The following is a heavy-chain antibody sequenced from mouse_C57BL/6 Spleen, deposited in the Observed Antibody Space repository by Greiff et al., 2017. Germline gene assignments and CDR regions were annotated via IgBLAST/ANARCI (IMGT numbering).Heavy chain of an antibody. Sequence: VKLMESGAELVKPGASVKISCKASGYAFSSYWMNWVKQRPGKGLEWIGQIYPGDGDTNYNGKFKGKATLTADKSSSTAYMQLSSLTSEDSAVYFCARWAHYGSSYVYFDYWGQGTTLTVSS. CDR2: IYPGDGDT. J-gene: IGHJ2*01. CDR3: ARWAHYGSSYVYFDY. V-gene: IGHV1-80*01. D-gene: IGHD1-1*01. CDR1: GYAFSSYW.